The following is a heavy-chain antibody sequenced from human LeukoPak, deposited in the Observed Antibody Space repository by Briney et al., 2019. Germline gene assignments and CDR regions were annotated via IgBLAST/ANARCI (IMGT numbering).Heavy chain of an antibody. V-gene: IGHV3-30*03. D-gene: IGHD3-10*01. CDR2: ISYDGSNK. CDR3: ARGLGSPDY. J-gene: IGHJ4*02. CDR1: GFTFSSYG. Sequence: GGSLRLSCAASGFTFSSYGMHWVRQAPGKGLEWVAVISYDGSNKYYADSVKGRFTISRDNAKNSLYLQMTSLRTEDTAIYYCARGLGSPDYWGQGTLVTVSS.